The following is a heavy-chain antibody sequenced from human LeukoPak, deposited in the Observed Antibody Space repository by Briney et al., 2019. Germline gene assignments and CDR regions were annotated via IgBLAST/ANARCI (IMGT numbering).Heavy chain of an antibody. D-gene: IGHD3-9*01. CDR3: AKTFDWQPEGI. CDR1: GGSFSGYY. J-gene: IGHJ3*02. CDR2: INHSGST. V-gene: IGHV4-34*01. Sequence: SETLSLTCAVYGGSFSGYYWSWIRQPPGKGLEWIGEINHSGSTNYNPSLKSRVTISVDTSKNQFSLKLSSVTAADTAVYYCAKTFDWQPEGIWGQGTMVTVSS.